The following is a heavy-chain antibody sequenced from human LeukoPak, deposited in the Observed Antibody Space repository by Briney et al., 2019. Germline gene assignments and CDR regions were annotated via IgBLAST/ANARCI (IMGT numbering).Heavy chain of an antibody. CDR3: ARNDYGNYVRH. D-gene: IGHD4-11*01. CDR1: GGSISSFY. Sequence: WETLSLTCTVSGGSISSFYWSWIRQPAGKGLEWMGRGFASGSNIYYPSLKSRVPISVGDTKKQFPLELKSIAAAGTAVNYCARNDYGNYVRHWGQGTLITVSS. CDR2: GFASGSN. V-gene: IGHV4-4*07. J-gene: IGHJ4*02.